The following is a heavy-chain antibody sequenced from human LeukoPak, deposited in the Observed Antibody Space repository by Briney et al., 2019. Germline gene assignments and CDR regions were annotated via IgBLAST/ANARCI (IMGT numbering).Heavy chain of an antibody. J-gene: IGHJ3*02. CDR3: ARDGGYCSGGNCFDAFDI. D-gene: IGHD2-15*01. CDR2: IYYSGST. Sequence: SETLTLTCTVSDGSISTGGYYWSWIRQHPGKGLEWIGYIYYSGSTYYNPSLKSRVTISIDTSKNQFSLKLSSVTAADTAVYYCARDGGYCSGGNCFDAFDIWGQGTMVTVSS. V-gene: IGHV4-31*03. CDR1: DGSISTGGYY.